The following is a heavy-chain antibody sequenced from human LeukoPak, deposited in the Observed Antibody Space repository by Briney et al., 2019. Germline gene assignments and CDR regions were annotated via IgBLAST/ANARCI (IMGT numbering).Heavy chain of an antibody. CDR2: IYTSGST. D-gene: IGHD6-19*01. CDR1: GGSISSYY. CDR3: ARDRGDLAVAGTNAHYYYYYYMDV. J-gene: IGHJ6*03. V-gene: IGHV4-4*07. Sequence: SETLSLTCTVSGGSISSYYWSWIRQPAGKGLEWIGRIYTSGSTNYNPSLKSRVTMSVDTSKNQFSLKLSSVTAADTAVYYCARDRGDLAVAGTNAHYYYYYYMDVWGKGTTVTVPS.